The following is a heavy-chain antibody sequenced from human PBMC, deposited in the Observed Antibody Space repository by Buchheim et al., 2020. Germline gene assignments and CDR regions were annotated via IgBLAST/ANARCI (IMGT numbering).Heavy chain of an antibody. Sequence: QVQLQQSGPGLVKPSQTLSLTCAISGDTVSSTSAAWNWIRQPPSRGLEWLGRTYYRAKWYNDYAVSVKSRITINPDTFKKQFSLQLNSVTPEDTAVYYCARAETLRGTGYYYGMDVWGQGTT. CDR3: ARAETLRGTGYYYGMDV. CDR2: TYYRAKWYN. V-gene: IGHV6-1*01. J-gene: IGHJ6*02. D-gene: IGHD1/OR15-1a*01. CDR1: GDTVSSTSAA.